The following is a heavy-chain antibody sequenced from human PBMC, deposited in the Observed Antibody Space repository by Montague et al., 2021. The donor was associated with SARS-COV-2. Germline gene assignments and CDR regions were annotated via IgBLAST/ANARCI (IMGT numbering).Heavy chain of an antibody. V-gene: IGHV4-39*02. D-gene: IGHD3-22*01. Sequence: SETLSLTCSVSGGSITNNIYYCSCLRHPPEEVLELIESIYNTGNXYYTPLLNSRATTSEMTSKNHFTMKLSSVTAAATAVYYCVRLKRYFGSSGSPSAFDFWGQGTKVTVSS. J-gene: IGHJ3*01. CDR1: GGSITNNIYY. CDR3: VRLKRYFGSSGSPSAFDF. CDR2: IYNTGNX.